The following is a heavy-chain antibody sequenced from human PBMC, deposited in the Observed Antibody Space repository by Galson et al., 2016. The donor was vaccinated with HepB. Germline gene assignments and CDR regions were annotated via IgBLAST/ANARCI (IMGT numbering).Heavy chain of an antibody. CDR1: GFSFSNSG. CDR3: ARHTQLLHAYPVDP. Sequence: LRLSCAASGFSFSNSGMSWVRQAPGRGLEWIGSIYYSGITYYNPSLKSRVTISIDTSKNQFSLKPSSGTAADTAVYYCARHTQLLHAYPVDPWGQGILVTVSS. J-gene: IGHJ5*02. D-gene: IGHD2-15*01. V-gene: IGHV4-30-2*03. CDR2: IYYSGIT.